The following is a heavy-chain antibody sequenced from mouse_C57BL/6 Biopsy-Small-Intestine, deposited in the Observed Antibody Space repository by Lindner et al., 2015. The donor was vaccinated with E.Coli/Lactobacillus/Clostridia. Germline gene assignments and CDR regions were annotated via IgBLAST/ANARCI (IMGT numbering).Heavy chain of an antibody. CDR3: ARGWGSYDATLTGAY. D-gene: IGHD2-3*01. CDR1: GYTFKSYV. CDR2: INPYNDGK. J-gene: IGHJ3*01. Sequence: VQLQESGPELVKPGASVKMSCKASGYTFKSYVIHWVRQKPGQGLEWIGYINPYNDGKKYNEKFKGKATLTSDKSSSTAYMGLSSLTSEDSAVYYCARGWGSYDATLTGAYWGQGTLVTVSA. V-gene: IGHV1-14*01.